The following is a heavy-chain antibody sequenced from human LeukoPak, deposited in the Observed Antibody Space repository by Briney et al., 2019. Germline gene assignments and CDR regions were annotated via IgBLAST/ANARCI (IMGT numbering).Heavy chain of an antibody. CDR1: GFTFSSHG. V-gene: IGHV3-23*01. J-gene: IGHJ4*02. D-gene: IGHD3-10*01. Sequence: GGTLRLSCAASGFTFSSHGMGWVRQAPGKGLEWVSTISGSGDNTYYADSVKGRFTISRDNSKNTLYLQMNSLRAEDTAVYYCAKVTYGSGTYGAFDYWGQGTLVTVSS. CDR3: AKVTYGSGTYGAFDY. CDR2: ISGSGDNT.